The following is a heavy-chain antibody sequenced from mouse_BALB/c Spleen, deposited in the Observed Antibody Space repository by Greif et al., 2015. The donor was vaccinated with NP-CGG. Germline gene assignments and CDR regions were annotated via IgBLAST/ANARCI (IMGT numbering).Heavy chain of an antibody. D-gene: IGHD3-1*01. CDR3: GLDRGSSGFAMGF. CDR2: INSNGGST. Sequence: EVKLVESGGGLVQPGGSLKLSCAASGFTFSSYGMSWVRQTPDKRLELVATINSNGGSTYYPDSVKGRFTISRDNAKNPLFPQMGSLKSWGPALYFCGLDRGSSGFAMGFWGQGTPGPVSS. CDR1: GFTFSSYG. V-gene: IGHV5-6-3*01. J-gene: IGHJ4*01.